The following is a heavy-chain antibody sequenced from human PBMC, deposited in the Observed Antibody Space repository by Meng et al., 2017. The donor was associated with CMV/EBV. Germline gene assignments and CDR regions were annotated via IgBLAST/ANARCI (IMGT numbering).Heavy chain of an antibody. CDR2: IYSGGSST. V-gene: IGHV3-23*03. D-gene: IGHD1-14*01. Sequence: ESLKISCAASGFTVSSNYMSWVRQAPGKGLEWVSVIYSGGSSTYYADSVKGRFTISRDNSKNTLYLQMNSLRAEDTAVYYCAKDNPELDYWGQGTLVTVSS. CDR1: GFTVSSNY. J-gene: IGHJ4*02. CDR3: AKDNPELDY.